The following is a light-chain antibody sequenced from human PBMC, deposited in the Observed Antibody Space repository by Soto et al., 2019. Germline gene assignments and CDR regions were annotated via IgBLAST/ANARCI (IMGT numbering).Light chain of an antibody. Sequence: EIVMTQSPATLSVSPGERATLSCRASQSVSSNLAWYQQTPGQAPRLLIYGASTRAAGVPARFSGSGSGTEFTLTISSLHSEDFAVYYCQQYNNWPLSTFGQGTKVEIK. CDR1: QSVSSN. CDR2: GAS. V-gene: IGKV3-15*01. CDR3: QQYNNWPLST. J-gene: IGKJ1*01.